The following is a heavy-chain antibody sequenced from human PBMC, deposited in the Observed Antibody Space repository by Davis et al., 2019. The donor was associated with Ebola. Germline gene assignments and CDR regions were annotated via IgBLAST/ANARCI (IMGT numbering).Heavy chain of an antibody. D-gene: IGHD3-3*01. CDR2: ISAYNGNT. V-gene: IGHV1-18*04. CDR1: GYTFTGYY. CDR3: ARDLNYDSPFHYYYGMDV. J-gene: IGHJ6*02. Sequence: ASVKVSCKASGYTFTGYYMHWVRQAPGQGLEWMGWISAYNGNTNYAQKLQGRVTMTTDTSTSTAYMELRSLRSDDTAVYYCARDLNYDSPFHYYYGMDVWGQGTTVTVSS.